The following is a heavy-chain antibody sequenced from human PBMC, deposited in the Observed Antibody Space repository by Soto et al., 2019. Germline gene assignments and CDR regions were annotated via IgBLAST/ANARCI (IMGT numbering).Heavy chain of an antibody. D-gene: IGHD3-22*01. CDR2: IYYSGST. CDR3: ARRSYYYDSSGYYP. V-gene: IGHV4-31*03. CDR1: GGSISSGGYY. J-gene: IGHJ5*02. Sequence: SETLSLTCTVSGGSISSGGYYWSWIRQHPGKGLEWIGYIYYSGSTYYNPSLKSRVTISVDTSKNQFSLKLSSVTAADAAVYYCARRSYYYDSSGYYPWGQGTLVTVSS.